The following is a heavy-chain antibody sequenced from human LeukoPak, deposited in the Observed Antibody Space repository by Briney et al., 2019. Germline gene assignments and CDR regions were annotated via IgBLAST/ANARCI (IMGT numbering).Heavy chain of an antibody. J-gene: IGHJ6*02. Sequence: SVKVSCKASGGTFSSYAISWVRQAPGQGLEWMGRIIPILGIANYAQKFQGRVTITADKSTSTAYMELSSLRSDDTAVYYCARDREYYYGSSYGMDVWGQGTTVTVSS. CDR3: ARDREYYYGSSYGMDV. CDR2: IIPILGIA. V-gene: IGHV1-69*04. CDR1: GGTFSSYA. D-gene: IGHD3-10*01.